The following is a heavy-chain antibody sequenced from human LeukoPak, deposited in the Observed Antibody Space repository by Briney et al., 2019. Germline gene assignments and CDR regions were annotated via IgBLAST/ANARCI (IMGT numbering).Heavy chain of an antibody. CDR2: ISAYNGNT. Sequence: ASVKVSCKASGYTFTSYGISWVRQAPGQGLEWMGWISAYNGNTNYAQKLQGRVTMTTDTSTSTAYMELRSLRSDDTAVYYCARHHGSGSYYTYYYYYYMDVWGKGTTVTVSS. D-gene: IGHD3-10*01. V-gene: IGHV1-18*01. CDR3: ARHHGSGSYYTYYYYYYMDV. CDR1: GYTFTSYG. J-gene: IGHJ6*03.